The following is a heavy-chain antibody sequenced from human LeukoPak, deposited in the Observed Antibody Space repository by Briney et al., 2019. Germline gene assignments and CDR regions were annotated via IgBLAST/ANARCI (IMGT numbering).Heavy chain of an antibody. CDR1: GGSISNRTYY. Sequence: SETLSLTCSVSGGSISNRTYYWGWIRQPPGKGLEWIGSVYYDGSTYYTASLKSRVTISVDTSKNQFSLKLSSVTAADTAVYYCARDVRQQLVFDYWGQGTLVTVSS. CDR2: VYYDGST. J-gene: IGHJ4*02. V-gene: IGHV4-39*07. D-gene: IGHD6-13*01. CDR3: ARDVRQQLVFDY.